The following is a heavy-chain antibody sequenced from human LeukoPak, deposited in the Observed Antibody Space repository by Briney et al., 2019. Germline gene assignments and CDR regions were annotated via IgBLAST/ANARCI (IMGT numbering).Heavy chain of an antibody. CDR2: ISSSSSTI. CDR3: AIYYDSSGYYYGYGMDV. CDR1: GFTFSSYS. J-gene: IGHJ6*02. D-gene: IGHD3-22*01. V-gene: IGHV3-48*02. Sequence: GGSLRLSCAASGFTFSSYSMNWVRQAPGKGLEWVSYISSSSSTIYYADSVKGRFTISRDNAKNSLYLQMNSLRDEDTAVYYCAIYYDSSGYYYGYGMDVWGQGTTVTVSS.